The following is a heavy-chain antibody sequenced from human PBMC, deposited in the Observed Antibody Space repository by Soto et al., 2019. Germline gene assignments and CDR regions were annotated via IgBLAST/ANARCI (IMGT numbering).Heavy chain of an antibody. CDR3: AKGLHLLQYYYGSGSYFDY. CDR2: ISYDGSNK. Sequence: GGSLRLSCAASGFTFSSYGMHWVRQAPGKGLELVAVISYDGSNKYYADSVKGRFTISRDNSKNTLYLQMNSLRAEDTAVYYCAKGLHLLQYYYGSGSYFDYWGQGTLVTVSS. D-gene: IGHD3-10*01. V-gene: IGHV3-30*18. J-gene: IGHJ4*02. CDR1: GFTFSSYG.